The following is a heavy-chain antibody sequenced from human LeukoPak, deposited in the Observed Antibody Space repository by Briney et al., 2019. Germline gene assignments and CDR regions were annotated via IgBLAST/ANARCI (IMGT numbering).Heavy chain of an antibody. CDR1: GYTFTSYG. CDR2: ISAYNGNT. CDR3: AREDYYGSGSNAFDI. Sequence: GASVKVSCKASGYTFTSYGISWVRQAPGQGLEWMGWISAYNGNTNYAQKLQGRVTMTRDMSTSTVYMELSSLRSEDTAVYYCAREDYYGSGSNAFDIWGQGTMVTVSS. V-gene: IGHV1-18*01. D-gene: IGHD3-10*01. J-gene: IGHJ3*02.